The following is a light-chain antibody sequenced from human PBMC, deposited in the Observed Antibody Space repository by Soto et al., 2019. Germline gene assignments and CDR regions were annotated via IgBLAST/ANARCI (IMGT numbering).Light chain of an antibody. V-gene: IGKV1-5*01. J-gene: IGKJ1*01. CDR3: QQYNTYWT. Sequence: IQMTQSTSSLSASVGDRVTITCRASQTISHWVAGYQQKPGKAPKLLIFDASSLENGVPSRFSGSGSGTEFTLTITGLQPDDFATYYCQQYNTYWTFGQGTKVDIK. CDR2: DAS. CDR1: QTISHW.